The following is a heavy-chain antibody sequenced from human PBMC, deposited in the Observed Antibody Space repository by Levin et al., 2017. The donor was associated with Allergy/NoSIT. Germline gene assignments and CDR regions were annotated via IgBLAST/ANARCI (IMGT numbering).Heavy chain of an antibody. CDR1: GFTFRSYA. D-gene: IGHD2-21*02. V-gene: IGHV3-23*01. CDR2: ISGSGGST. CDR3: AKSDGDLRRDAFDV. Sequence: GGSLRLSCAASGFTFRSYAMTWVRQAPGKGLEWVSGISGSGGSTYFADSVKGRFTISRDNSKNTLHLQMNNLRAEDTAIYYCAKSDGDLRRDAFDVWGQGTVVTVSS. J-gene: IGHJ3*01.